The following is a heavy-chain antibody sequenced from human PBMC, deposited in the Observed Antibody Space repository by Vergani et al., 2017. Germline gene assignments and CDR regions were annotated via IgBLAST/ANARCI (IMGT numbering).Heavy chain of an antibody. D-gene: IGHD4-23*01. CDR1: GGSISSSSYY. CDR3: ARRLVGDYGGNSFDY. Sequence: QLQLQESGPGLMKPSETLSLTCTVSGGSISSSSYYWGWIRQPPGKGLEWIGSIYYSGSTYYNPSLKSRVTISVDTSKNQFSLKLSSVTAADTAVYYCARRLVGDYGGNSFDYWGQGTLVTVSS. CDR2: IYYSGST. J-gene: IGHJ4*02. V-gene: IGHV4-39*01.